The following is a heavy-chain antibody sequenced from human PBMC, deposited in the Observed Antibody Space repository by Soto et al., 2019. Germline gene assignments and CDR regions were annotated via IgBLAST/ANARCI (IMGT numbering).Heavy chain of an antibody. CDR1: GFSLRTTGVG. V-gene: IGHV2-5*02. CDR2: FYWDDDK. CDR3: AHTWGLPFDY. J-gene: IGHJ4*02. Sequence: QITLKESGPTLVKPTQTLTLTCTYSGFSLRTTGVGVGWIRQPPGKALEWLGIFYWDDDKRYSPSLKNRLTLTKDISKSQVVLTLTNMDPVDTATYYCAHTWGLPFDYWGQGTLFIFSS. D-gene: IGHD3-16*01.